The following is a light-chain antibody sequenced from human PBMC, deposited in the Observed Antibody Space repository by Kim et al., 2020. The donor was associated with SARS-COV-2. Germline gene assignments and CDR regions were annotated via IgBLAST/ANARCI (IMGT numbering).Light chain of an antibody. J-gene: IGKJ5*01. CDR1: QSVGTY. V-gene: IGKV3-11*01. CDR3: QQRGN. CDR2: DAS. Sequence: APLSLSPGERATLSCRASQSVGTYLAWYQQKPGQAPRLLIYDASKRATGIPARFRGRGSGTDFTLTIGTLEPADSAVYYCQQRGNFGQGTRLEIK.